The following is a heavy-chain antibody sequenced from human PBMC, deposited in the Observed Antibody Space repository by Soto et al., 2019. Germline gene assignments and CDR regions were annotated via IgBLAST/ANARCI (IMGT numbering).Heavy chain of an antibody. V-gene: IGHV1-8*01. J-gene: IGHJ6*02. CDR3: ARDLGDFRRNSGVFLYVMAV. D-gene: IGHD3-3*01. CDR1: GYTFSNFD. Sequence: QVQLVQSGAEVKKPGASVKVSCKASGYTFSNFDINWVRQAPGQGLEWVGWMDPRNGNTGYAEKFQGRVTMTGNTAMSTAYMELRRLRSEDTAVYYCARDLGDFRRNSGVFLYVMAVGGQGTTVPVS. CDR2: MDPRNGNT.